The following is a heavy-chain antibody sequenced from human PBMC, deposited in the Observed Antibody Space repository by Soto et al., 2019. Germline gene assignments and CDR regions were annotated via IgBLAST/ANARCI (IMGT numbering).Heavy chain of an antibody. CDR1: GFTFTSSA. V-gene: IGHV1-58*02. CDR3: AALPMRRGYSYGYRDY. D-gene: IGHD5-18*01. CDR2: IVVGSGNT. J-gene: IGHJ4*02. Sequence: QMQLVQSGPEVKKPGTSVKVSCKASGFTFTSSAMQWVRQARGQRLEWIGWIVVGSGNTNYAQKFQERVTITRDMSTSTAYMELSSLGFEDTAVYYCAALPMRRGYSYGYRDYWGQGTLFTVSS.